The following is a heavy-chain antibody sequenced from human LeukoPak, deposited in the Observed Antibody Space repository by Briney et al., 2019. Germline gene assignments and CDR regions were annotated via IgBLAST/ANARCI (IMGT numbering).Heavy chain of an antibody. J-gene: IGHJ4*02. D-gene: IGHD6-19*01. CDR3: ARADDSSGWPYFDY. Sequence: PGGSLRLSCAASGFTVSSNYMSWVRQAPGKGLEWVSVIYSGGSTYYADSVKGRFTISRDNSKNTLYLQMNSLRAEDTAVYYCARADDSSGWPYFDYWGQGTLVTVSS. CDR1: GFTVSSNY. CDR2: IYSGGST. V-gene: IGHV3-53*01.